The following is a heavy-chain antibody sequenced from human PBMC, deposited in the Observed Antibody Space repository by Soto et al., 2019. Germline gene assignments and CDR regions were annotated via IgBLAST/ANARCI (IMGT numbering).Heavy chain of an antibody. CDR3: ARDPHTQSSSWGSRWSDP. J-gene: IGHJ5*02. CDR2: ISAYNGNT. D-gene: IGHD6-6*01. CDR1: GYTLTIYV. V-gene: IGHV1-18*01. Sequence: ASVKVSCKASGYTLTIYVIIWLLQAPGQGLEWMGWISAYNGNTNYAQKLPGRVTMTTDTSTSTAYMELRSLRSDDTAVYYCARDPHTQSSSWGSRWSDPWGHGTLVPVSS.